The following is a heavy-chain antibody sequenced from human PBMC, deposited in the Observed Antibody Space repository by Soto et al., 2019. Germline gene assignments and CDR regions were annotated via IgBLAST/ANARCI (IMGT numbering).Heavy chain of an antibody. Sequence: PGGSLRLSCTVSGFIFSDYGINWVRQAPGEGLEWVSSISSSGYNMFYADSVKGRFTISRDNAETTLHLQMNSLRVEDTAVYYCARDDVLCDGGRCYGIPLDVWGKGTTVTVSS. D-gene: IGHD2-15*01. CDR2: ISSSGYNM. CDR1: GFIFSDYG. V-gene: IGHV3-21*01. J-gene: IGHJ6*04. CDR3: ARDDVLCDGGRCYGIPLDV.